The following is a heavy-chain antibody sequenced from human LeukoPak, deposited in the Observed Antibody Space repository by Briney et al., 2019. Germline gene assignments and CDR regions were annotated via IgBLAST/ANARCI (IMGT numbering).Heavy chain of an antibody. Sequence: GGSLRLSCAASGFTFSSYSMNWVRQAPGKGLEWVSYISAGGGSTYYADSVKGRFTISRDNSKNTLFLQMNSLRAADTAVYYCAKAHPTYYYDSSGHPVDYWGQGTLVTVSS. V-gene: IGHV3-23*01. CDR1: GFTFSSYS. J-gene: IGHJ4*02. CDR3: AKAHPTYYYDSSGHPVDY. D-gene: IGHD3-22*01. CDR2: ISAGGGST.